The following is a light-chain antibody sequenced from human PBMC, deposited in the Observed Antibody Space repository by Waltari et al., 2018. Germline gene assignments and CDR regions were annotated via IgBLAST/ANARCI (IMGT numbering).Light chain of an antibody. CDR3: ALYMGSGIWV. CDR2: KAN. Sequence: QTVVTQEPSLSVSPGGTVTLTCALSSGSLSTTSYATWYQQTPGKAPRTLVYKANARSSGVPDRFSCSILGNTAALTITGAQADDESDYYCALYMGSGIWVFGGGTRLTIL. CDR1: SGSLSTTSY. J-gene: IGLJ3*02. V-gene: IGLV8-61*01.